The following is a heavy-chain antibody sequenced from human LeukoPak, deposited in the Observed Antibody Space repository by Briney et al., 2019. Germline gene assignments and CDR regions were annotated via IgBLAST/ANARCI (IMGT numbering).Heavy chain of an antibody. Sequence: SGPTLVNPTQTLTLTCTFSGFSLSTSRMGVNWIRQPPGKALEWLALIYWNDDKRYSPSLKSRLTITKDTSKNQVVLTMTNMDPVETAKYYCAHCPNYDFWSGYPPIEYWGKEALITVS. CDR3: AHCPNYDFWSGYPPIEY. CDR1: GFSLSTSRMG. J-gene: IGHJ4*02. V-gene: IGHV2-5*01. D-gene: IGHD3-3*01. CDR2: IYWNDDK.